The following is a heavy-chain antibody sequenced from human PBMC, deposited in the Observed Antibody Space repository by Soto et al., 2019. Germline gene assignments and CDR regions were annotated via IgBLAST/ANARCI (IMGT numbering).Heavy chain of an antibody. J-gene: IGHJ6*02. Sequence: SETLSLTCTVSGGSISSGDYYWSWIRQPPGKGLEWIGYIYYSGSTYYNPSLKSRVTISVDTSKNQFSLKLSSVTAADTAVYYCARGPGWEPGLSTFYAMGVWGQGTTVTVSS. CDR1: GGSISSGDYY. CDR3: ARGPGWEPGLSTFYAMGV. V-gene: IGHV4-30-4*01. CDR2: IYYSGST. D-gene: IGHD1-26*01.